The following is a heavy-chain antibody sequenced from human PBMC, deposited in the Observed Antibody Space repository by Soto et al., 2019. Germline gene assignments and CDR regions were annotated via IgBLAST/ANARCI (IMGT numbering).Heavy chain of an antibody. Sequence: SETLSLTCAVSGGSISSSNWWRWVRQPPGKGLEWIGEIYHSGSTNYNPSLKSRVTISVDKSKNQFSLKLSSVTAADTAVYYCASKYYDILGGFDYWGQGTLVTVSS. D-gene: IGHD3-9*01. CDR3: ASKYYDILGGFDY. CDR2: IYHSGST. J-gene: IGHJ4*02. V-gene: IGHV4-4*02. CDR1: GGSISSSNW.